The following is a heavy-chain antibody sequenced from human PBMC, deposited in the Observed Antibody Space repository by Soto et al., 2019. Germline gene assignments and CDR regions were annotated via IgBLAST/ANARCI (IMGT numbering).Heavy chain of an antibody. CDR3: ARRGVWFGEIDY. CDR2: IDPNSGDT. V-gene: IGHV1-2*02. Sequence: ASVKVSCRASEYTFTAYYIHWLRQAPGQGLEWMGWIDPNSGDTSHAQNFQGRVTMTRDTSISTAYMELSSLRSDDTAVYYCARRGVWFGEIDYWGQGTLVTVSS. J-gene: IGHJ4*02. CDR1: EYTFTAYY. D-gene: IGHD3-10*01.